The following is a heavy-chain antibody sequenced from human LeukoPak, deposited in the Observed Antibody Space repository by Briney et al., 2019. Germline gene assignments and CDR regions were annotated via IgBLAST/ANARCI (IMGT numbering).Heavy chain of an antibody. J-gene: IGHJ4*02. D-gene: IGHD3-22*01. CDR3: ASKYYDSWVPDY. V-gene: IGHV1-46*01. CDR1: EYTFTSYY. Sequence: ASVKVSCKASEYTFTSYYMHWVRQAPGQGLEWMGIINPSGGSTSYAQKFQGRVTMTRDTSTSTVYMELSSLRSEDTAVYYCASKYYDSWVPDYWGQGTLVTVSS. CDR2: INPSGGST.